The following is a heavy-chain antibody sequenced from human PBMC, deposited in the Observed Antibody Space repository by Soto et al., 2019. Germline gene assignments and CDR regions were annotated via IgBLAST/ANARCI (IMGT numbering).Heavy chain of an antibody. CDR2: TNPKSGFT. CDR3: ARTDGDLDY. CDR1: GYTFTRYD. D-gene: IGHD4-17*01. J-gene: IGHJ4*02. Sequence: QVQLVQSGAEVKKPGASVKVSCKASGYTFTRYDINWVRQAHGQGLEWMGWTNPKSGFTGSAQKFQGRITMTRDSSISTAYMELNSLRSEDTAVYYCARTDGDLDYWGQGTLVTVSS. V-gene: IGHV1-8*01.